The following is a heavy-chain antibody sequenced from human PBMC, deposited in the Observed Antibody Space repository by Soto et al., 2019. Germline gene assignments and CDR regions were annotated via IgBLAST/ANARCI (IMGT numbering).Heavy chain of an antibody. Sequence: EVHLVESGGGLVQPGGSLKLSCAASGFIFSGSAIHWVRQTSGKGLEWVGRIRSKSNSYTTTYAASVRGRFTISRDDSKNTAYLQMDSLRTEDTAVYYSTGQWTLGDPWGQGTLVTVSS. CDR1: GFIFSGSA. CDR3: TGQWTLGDP. J-gene: IGHJ5*02. D-gene: IGHD3-16*01. CDR2: IRSKSNSYTT. V-gene: IGHV3-73*02.